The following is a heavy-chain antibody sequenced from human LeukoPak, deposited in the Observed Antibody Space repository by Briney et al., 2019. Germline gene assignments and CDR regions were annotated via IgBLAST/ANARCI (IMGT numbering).Heavy chain of an antibody. J-gene: IGHJ4*02. D-gene: IGHD6-19*01. CDR3: AGGRSSVLGY. CDR2: IYYSGST. CDR1: GVSISGISYY. Sequence: PSETLSLTCSVSGVSISGISYYWGWIRQPPGKGLEWIGSIYYSGSTYYNPSLKSRVTISVDTSKNQFSLKLGSVTAADTAVYYCAGGRSSVLGYWGQGTLVTVSS. V-gene: IGHV4-39*01.